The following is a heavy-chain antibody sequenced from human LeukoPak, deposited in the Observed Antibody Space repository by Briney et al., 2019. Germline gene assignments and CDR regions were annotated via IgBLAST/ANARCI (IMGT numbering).Heavy chain of an antibody. CDR2: ITSSGDIK. V-gene: IGHV3-48*03. CDR3: PRDIYGDEDSDY. CDR1: GFTFTTYE. Sequence: GGSLRLSCATSGFTFTTYEMNWVRQARGKGLEWVSYITSSGDIKTYADTVKGRFTMSRDDTKNSVYLQINSLRPEDTAIYYCPRDIYGDEDSDYWGQGTLVSASS. D-gene: IGHD3-10*01. J-gene: IGHJ4*02.